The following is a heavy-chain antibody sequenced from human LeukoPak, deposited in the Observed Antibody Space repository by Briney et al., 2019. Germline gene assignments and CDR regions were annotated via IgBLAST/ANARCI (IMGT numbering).Heavy chain of an antibody. D-gene: IGHD5-18*01. V-gene: IGHV3-66*01. CDR1: GFTVSSNY. Sequence: GGSLRLSCAASGFTVSSNYMSWVRQTPGKGLEWVSVIYSGGSAYYADSVKGRFTISRDNSKNTLFLQVNSLTVEDTAVHYCARAKIGYSYLIDYWGQGTLVTVSS. CDR3: ARAKIGYSYLIDY. J-gene: IGHJ4*02. CDR2: IYSGGSA.